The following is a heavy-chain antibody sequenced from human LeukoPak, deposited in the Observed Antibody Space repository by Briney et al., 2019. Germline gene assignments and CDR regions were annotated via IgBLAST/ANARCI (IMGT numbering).Heavy chain of an antibody. CDR1: GYTFTSYG. CDR3: ASQYYSNFDYYYGMDV. D-gene: IGHD4-4*01. CDR2: ISAYSGNT. J-gene: IGHJ6*02. V-gene: IGHV1-18*01. Sequence: ASVKVSCKASGYTFTSYGISWVRQAPGQGLEWMGWISAYSGNTNYAQKLQGRVTMTTDTSTSTAYMELRSLRSDDTAVYYCASQYYSNFDYYYGMDVWGQGTTVTVSS.